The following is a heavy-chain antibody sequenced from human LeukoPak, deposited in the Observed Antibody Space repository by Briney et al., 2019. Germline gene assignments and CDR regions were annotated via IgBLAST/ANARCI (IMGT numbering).Heavy chain of an antibody. CDR1: GFTFSSYA. CDR3: ARDIDRYYADH. Sequence: GGSLRLSCAASGFTFSSYAMSWVRQAPGKGLEWVSAISGSGGSTYYADSVKGRFTSSRDNAKNSVFLQMNSLRAEDTAMYYCARDIDRYYADHWGQGTLVTVSS. D-gene: IGHD3-16*02. CDR2: ISGSGGST. J-gene: IGHJ5*02. V-gene: IGHV3-23*01.